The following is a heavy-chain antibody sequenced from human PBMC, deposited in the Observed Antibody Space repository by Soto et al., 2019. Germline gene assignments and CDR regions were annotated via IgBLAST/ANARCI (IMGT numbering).Heavy chain of an antibody. CDR3: AKSSGIAAAGEYNWFDP. CDR1: GFTFSSYG. CDR2: IWYDGSNK. V-gene: IGHV3-33*06. J-gene: IGHJ5*02. D-gene: IGHD6-13*01. Sequence: QVQLVESGGGVVQPGRSLRLSCAASGFTFSSYGMHWVRQAPGKGLEWVAVIWYDGSNKYYADSVKGRFTISRDNSKNTLYLQMNSLRAEDTAVYYCAKSSGIAAAGEYNWFDPWGQGTLVTVSS.